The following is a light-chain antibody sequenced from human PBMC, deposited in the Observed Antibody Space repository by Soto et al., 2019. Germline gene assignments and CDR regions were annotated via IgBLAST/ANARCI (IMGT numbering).Light chain of an antibody. Sequence: QSALTQPASVSGSPGQSITVSCTGTSSDVGAYNFVAWYQQHPGKAPKVILYDVSDRPSGVSSRLSGSKSGNTASLTISGLHAEDEAHYYCSAHTTSSLYVFGSGTKLTVL. J-gene: IGLJ1*01. CDR3: SAHTTSSLYV. CDR1: SSDVGAYNF. V-gene: IGLV2-14*03. CDR2: DVS.